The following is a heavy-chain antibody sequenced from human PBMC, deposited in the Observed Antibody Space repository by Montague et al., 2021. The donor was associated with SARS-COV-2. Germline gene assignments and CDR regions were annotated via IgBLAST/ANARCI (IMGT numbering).Heavy chain of an antibody. CDR2: IDWDDDK. D-gene: IGHD6-19*01. V-gene: IGHV2-70*01. J-gene: IGHJ4*03. Sequence: PALVKPTQTLTLTCTFSGFSLSTSGMCVSWIRQPPGKALEWLALIDWDDDKYYSTSLKTRLTISKDTSKNQVVLTMTNMDPVDTATYYCARISAWYGSGWDAFDYWGQGTMVTVSS. CDR1: GFSLSTSGMC. CDR3: ARISAWYGSGWDAFDY.